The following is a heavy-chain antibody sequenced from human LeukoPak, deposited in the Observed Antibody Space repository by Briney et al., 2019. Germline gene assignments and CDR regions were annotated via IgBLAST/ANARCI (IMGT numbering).Heavy chain of an antibody. D-gene: IGHD3-22*01. CDR3: AKDKSYYDSSPESDAFDI. CDR1: GFTFSSYA. J-gene: IGHJ3*02. Sequence: GGSLRLSCAASGFTFSSYAMSWVRQAPGKGLEWVSAISGSGGSTYYADSVKGRFTISRDNSKNTLYLQMNSLRAEDTAVYYCAKDKSYYDSSPESDAFDIWGQGTMVTVSS. V-gene: IGHV3-23*01. CDR2: ISGSGGST.